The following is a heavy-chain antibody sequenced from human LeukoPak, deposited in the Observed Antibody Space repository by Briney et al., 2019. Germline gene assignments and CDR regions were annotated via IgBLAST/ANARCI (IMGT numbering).Heavy chain of an antibody. Sequence: SVKVSCKASGGTFSSYAISWVRQAPGQWLEWMGGIIPNFGTANYAQKFQGRVTITADESTSTAYMELSSLRSEDTAVYYCAAGLGYCSSTSCPRVAYWGQGTLVTVSS. V-gene: IGHV1-69*01. CDR2: IIPNFGTA. CDR3: AAGLGYCSSTSCPRVAY. J-gene: IGHJ4*02. CDR1: GGTFSSYA. D-gene: IGHD2-2*01.